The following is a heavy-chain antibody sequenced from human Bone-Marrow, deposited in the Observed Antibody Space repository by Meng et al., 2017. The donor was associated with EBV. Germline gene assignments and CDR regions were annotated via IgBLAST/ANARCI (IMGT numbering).Heavy chain of an antibody. CDR1: GYTFTSYD. CDR2: MNPNSGNT. D-gene: IGHD3-10*01. Sequence: GQWGRSGAEVKKTGASVKVSCKASGYTFTSYDIDWVRQATGQGLEWMGWMNPNSGNTGYAPKFQGRVTMTRNTSISTAYMELSSLRSEDTAVYYCAREGENYWGQGTLVTVSS. CDR3: AREGENY. V-gene: IGHV1-8*01. J-gene: IGHJ4*02.